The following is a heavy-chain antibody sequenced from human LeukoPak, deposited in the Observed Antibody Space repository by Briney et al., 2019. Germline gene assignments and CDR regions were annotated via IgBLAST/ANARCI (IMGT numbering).Heavy chain of an antibody. D-gene: IGHD2-2*01. CDR1: GFTFDDYG. CDR2: IRYDGSNK. J-gene: IGHJ6*03. V-gene: IGHV3-30*02. Sequence: GGSLRLSCAASGFTFDDYGMHWVRQAPGKGLEWVAFIRYDGSNKYYADSVKGRFTISRDNSKNTLYLQMNSLRAEDTAVYYCAKERTLYYYYMDVWGKGTTVTVSS. CDR3: AKERTLYYYYMDV.